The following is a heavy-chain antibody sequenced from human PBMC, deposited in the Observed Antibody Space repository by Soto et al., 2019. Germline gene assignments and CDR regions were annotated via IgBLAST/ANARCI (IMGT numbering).Heavy chain of an antibody. J-gene: IGHJ6*02. Sequence: QITLKESGPTRVKPTQTLTLTCTLSGFSLNTAGGGVVWIRQPPVKSLEWLALIYWNDDKRYSPSLNNRLTITRDTSRNQVVLTMTNMAPDDTGTYSCAHRPNWGINGLGAWGQGTSVTVSS. CDR1: GFSLNTAGGG. CDR3: AHRPNWGINGLGA. V-gene: IGHV2-5*01. CDR2: IYWNDDK. D-gene: IGHD7-27*01.